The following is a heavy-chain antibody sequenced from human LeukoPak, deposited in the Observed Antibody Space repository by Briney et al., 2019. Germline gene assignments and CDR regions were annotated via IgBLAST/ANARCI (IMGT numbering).Heavy chain of an antibody. J-gene: IGHJ4*02. CDR1: GFSFSSYA. V-gene: IGHV3-23*01. CDR2: ISGSGVDT. CDR3: ARVMDYDILTGYSLDY. D-gene: IGHD3-9*01. Sequence: GGSLRLSCAASGFSFSSYAMSWVRQAPGKGLEWVSGISGSGVDTYYADSVKGRFTISRDNAKNSLYLQMNSLRAEDTAVYYCARVMDYDILTGYSLDYWGQGTLVTVSS.